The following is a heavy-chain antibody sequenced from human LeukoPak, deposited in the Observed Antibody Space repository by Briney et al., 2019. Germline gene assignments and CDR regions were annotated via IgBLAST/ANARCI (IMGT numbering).Heavy chain of an antibody. CDR1: GYTSTGYY. CDR2: INPNSGGT. D-gene: IGHD2-2*01. Sequence: ASVKVPCKASGYTSTGYYMHWVRQAPGQGLEWMGWINPNSGGTNYAQKLQGRVTMTRDTSISTAYMELSRLRSDDTAVYYCARVRSPYCSSTSCYLYGMDVWGQGTTVTVSS. CDR3: ARVRSPYCSSTSCYLYGMDV. V-gene: IGHV1-2*02. J-gene: IGHJ6*02.